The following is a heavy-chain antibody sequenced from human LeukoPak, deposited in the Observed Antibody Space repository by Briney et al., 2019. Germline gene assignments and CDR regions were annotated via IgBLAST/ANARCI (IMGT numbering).Heavy chain of an antibody. CDR2: ISYDGSNK. CDR3: AKESITTSPGTYYYYYYGMDV. CDR1: GFTFSSYG. J-gene: IGHJ6*02. D-gene: IGHD3-10*01. V-gene: IGHV3-30*18. Sequence: GGSLRLSCAASGFTFSSYGMHWVRQAPGKGLEWVAVISYDGSNKYYADSVKGRFTISRDNSKNTLYLQMNSLRAEDTAVYYCAKESITTSPGTYYYYYYGMDVWGQGTTVTVS.